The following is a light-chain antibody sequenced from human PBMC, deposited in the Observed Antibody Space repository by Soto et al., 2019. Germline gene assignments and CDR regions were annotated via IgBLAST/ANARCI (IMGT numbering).Light chain of an antibody. CDR1: QSVDIN. J-gene: IGKJ1*01. CDR2: GAS. Sequence: EIVLTQSPATLSVSPGDRVTLSCRASQSVDINLAWYQQKRGQAPRLLIYGASSRATGIPDRFSGSGSGTDFTLTISRLEPEDFAVYYCQQYGSSPTFGQGTKVDIK. CDR3: QQYGSSPT. V-gene: IGKV3-20*01.